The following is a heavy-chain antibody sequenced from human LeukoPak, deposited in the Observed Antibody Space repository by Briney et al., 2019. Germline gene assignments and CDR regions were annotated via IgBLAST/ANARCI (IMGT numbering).Heavy chain of an antibody. J-gene: IGHJ5*02. V-gene: IGHV3-48*01. CDR3: ARDRGRGYSGYDDSFDP. CDR1: GFTFSSYS. D-gene: IGHD5-12*01. Sequence: PGGSLRLSCAASGFTFSSYSMNWVRQAPGKGLEWVSYISSSGSTIYYADSVKGRFTISRDNAKNSLYLQMNSLRAEDTAVYYCARDRGRGYSGYDDSFDPWGQGTLVTVSS. CDR2: ISSSGSTI.